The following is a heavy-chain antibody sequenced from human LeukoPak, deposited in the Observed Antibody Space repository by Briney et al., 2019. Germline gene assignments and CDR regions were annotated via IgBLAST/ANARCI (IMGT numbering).Heavy chain of an antibody. J-gene: IGHJ3*02. V-gene: IGHV3-9*01. D-gene: IGHD2-2*01. CDR1: GFTFDDYA. CDR2: ISWNSGSI. Sequence: PGGSLRLSCAASGFTFDDYAMHWVRQAPGKGLEWVSGISWNSGSIGYADSVKGRFTISRDSAKNPLYLQMNSLRAEDTALYYCASLSRYHDAFDIWGQGTMVTVSS. CDR3: ASLSRYHDAFDI.